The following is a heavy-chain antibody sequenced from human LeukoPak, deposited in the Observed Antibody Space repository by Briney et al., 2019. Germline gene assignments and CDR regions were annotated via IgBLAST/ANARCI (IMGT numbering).Heavy chain of an antibody. D-gene: IGHD6-19*01. CDR1: GYTFTGYY. J-gene: IGHJ4*02. Sequence: ASVKVCCKASGYTFTGYYMHWVRQAPGQGVEWMGWINPNSGGTNYAQKFQGRVTMTRDTSISTAYMELSRLRSDDTAVYYCARDSSGWYPYYYWGQGTLVTVSS. V-gene: IGHV1-2*02. CDR3: ARDSSGWYPYYY. CDR2: INPNSGGT.